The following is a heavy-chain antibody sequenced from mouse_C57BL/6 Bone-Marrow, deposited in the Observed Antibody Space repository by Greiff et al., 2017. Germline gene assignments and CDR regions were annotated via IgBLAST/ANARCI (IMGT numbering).Heavy chain of an antibody. CDR1: GFTFTDYY. CDR2: IRNKANGYTT. CDR3: ARYDGSPFAY. J-gene: IGHJ3*01. V-gene: IGHV7-3*01. Sequence: EVKLMESGGGLVQPGGSLSLSCAASGFTFTDYYMSWVRQPPGKALEWLGFIRNKANGYTTEYSASVKGRFTISRDNSQSIPYLQMNALRAEDSATYYCARYDGSPFAYWGQGTLVTVSA. D-gene: IGHD2-3*01.